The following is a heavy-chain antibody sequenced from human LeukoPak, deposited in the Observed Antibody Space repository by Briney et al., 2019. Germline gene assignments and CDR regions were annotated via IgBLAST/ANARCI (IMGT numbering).Heavy chain of an antibody. D-gene: IGHD3-22*01. Sequence: GGSLRLSCAASGFTFSNYDMHWVRQATGKGLEWVSAIDTIGGTYYPGSVKGRFTISRENAKNSFFLQMNSLRADDTAVYYCAREASGSGYSGIDYWGQGILVTVSS. CDR1: GFTFSNYD. J-gene: IGHJ4*02. CDR3: AREASGSGYSGIDY. V-gene: IGHV3-13*04. CDR2: IDTIGGT.